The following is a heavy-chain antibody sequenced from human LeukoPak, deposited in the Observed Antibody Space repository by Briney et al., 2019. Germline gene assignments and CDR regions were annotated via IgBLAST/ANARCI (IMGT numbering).Heavy chain of an antibody. CDR2: INPSGGST. J-gene: IGHJ4*02. CDR1: GYTFTSYY. D-gene: IGHD6-13*01. V-gene: IGHV1-46*01. Sequence: GASVKVSCKASGYTFTSYYVHWVRQAPGQGLEWMGIINPSGGSTSYAQKFQGRVTMTRDTSTSTVYMELSSLRSEDTAVYYCARSTGYSSSWYLAPFDYWGQGTLVTVSS. CDR3: ARSTGYSSSWYLAPFDY.